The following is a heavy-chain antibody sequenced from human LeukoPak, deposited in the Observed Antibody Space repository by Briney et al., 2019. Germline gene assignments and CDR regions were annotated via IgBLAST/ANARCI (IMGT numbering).Heavy chain of an antibody. D-gene: IGHD4-17*01. CDR3: TDLGDSGVS. CDR2: IKSKADGGAT. V-gene: IGHV3-15*01. CDR1: GFTFRSAW. J-gene: IGHJ4*02. Sequence: KPGGSQRLSCAASGFTFRSAWMSWVRQAPGKGLEWVGRIKSKADGGATEYAAPVKGRFTISRDDSKNTMYLQMNSLKTDDTAVYYCTDLGDSGVSWGKGTLFTVSS.